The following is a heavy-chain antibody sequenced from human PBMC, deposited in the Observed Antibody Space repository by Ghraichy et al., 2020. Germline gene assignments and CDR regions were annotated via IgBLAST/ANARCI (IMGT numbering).Heavy chain of an antibody. CDR3: ATDLGGYDSSGPNWFDP. D-gene: IGHD3-22*01. CDR1: GYTLTELS. Sequence: ASVKVSCKVSGYTLTELSMHWVRQAPGKGLEWMGGFDPEDGETIYAQKFQGRVTMTEDTSTDTAYMELSSLRSEDTAVYYCATDLGGYDSSGPNWFDPWGQGTLVTVSS. CDR2: FDPEDGET. V-gene: IGHV1-24*01. J-gene: IGHJ5*02.